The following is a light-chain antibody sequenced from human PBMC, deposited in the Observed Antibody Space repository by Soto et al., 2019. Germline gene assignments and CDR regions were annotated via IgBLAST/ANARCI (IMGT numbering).Light chain of an antibody. J-gene: IGLJ1*01. CDR1: SSNIGAGYD. CDR3: QSYDSGLSAYV. CDR2: GNT. V-gene: IGLV1-40*01. Sequence: QPVLTQPPSVSGAPGQRVTISCTGSSSNIGAGYDVHWYQQLPGTAPKLLISGNTNRPSGVPDRFSGSKSGTSASLAITGVQAEDEADYYCQSYDSGLSAYVFGTGTKLTVL.